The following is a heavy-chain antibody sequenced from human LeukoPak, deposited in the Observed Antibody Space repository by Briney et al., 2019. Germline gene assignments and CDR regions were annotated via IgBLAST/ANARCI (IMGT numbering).Heavy chain of an antibody. CDR3: ARVGWYSSGWIDAFDI. D-gene: IGHD6-19*01. CDR1: GDSVSSNSAA. J-gene: IGHJ3*02. V-gene: IGHV6-1*01. Sequence: SQTLSLTCAISGDSVSSNSAAWNWIRQSPSRGLEWLGRTYYRSKWYNDYAVSVKSRITINPDTSKNQFSLQLNSVTPEDTAVYYCARVGWYSSGWIDAFDIWGQGTMVTVSS. CDR2: TYYRSKWYN.